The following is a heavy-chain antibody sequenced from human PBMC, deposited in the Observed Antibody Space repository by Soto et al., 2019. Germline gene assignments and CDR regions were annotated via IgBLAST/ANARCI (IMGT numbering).Heavy chain of an antibody. Sequence: QVQLQQSGPGLVKPSETLSLTCSVSSGPTGSNNGGWIRRTPGRGLEWIGYVYSTGGTSYTPSLNSRVTISADTSTNHISLTLTSVTAADTAVYYCVRQGIGNLHGLVDVWGQGTTVRVSS. V-gene: IGHV4-59*08. D-gene: IGHD1-1*01. CDR3: VRQGIGNLHGLVDV. J-gene: IGHJ6*02. CDR2: VYSTGGT. CDR1: SGPTGSNN.